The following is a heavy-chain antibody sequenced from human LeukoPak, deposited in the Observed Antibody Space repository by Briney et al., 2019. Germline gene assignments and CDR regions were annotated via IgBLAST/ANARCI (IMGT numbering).Heavy chain of an antibody. CDR3: ALGVPAAVGWFDP. J-gene: IGHJ5*02. V-gene: IGHV1-46*01. Sequence: ASVKVSCKASGYTFTSYYMHWVRQAPGQGLEWMGIINPSGGSTSYAQKFQGRVTMTRDMSTSTVYMELSSLRSEDTAVYYCALGVPAAVGWFDPWGQGTLVTVSS. CDR2: INPSGGST. CDR1: GYTFTSYY. D-gene: IGHD2-2*01.